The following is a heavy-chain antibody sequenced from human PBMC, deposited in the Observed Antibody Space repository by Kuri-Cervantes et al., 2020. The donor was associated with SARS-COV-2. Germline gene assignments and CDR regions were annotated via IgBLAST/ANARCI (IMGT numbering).Heavy chain of an antibody. CDR2: ISIKQGDT. V-gene: IGHV1-18*04. CDR1: CYTFTSYG. J-gene: IGHJ6*02. D-gene: IGHD2-21*02. Sequence: ASVKVSCKTSCYTFTSYGISWVRQAPGQGLEWMGWISIKQGDTNYAQKFQGRVTMTTDTSTSTAYMELRSLRSDDTAVYYCARVCGGDCADNYYYYYGMDVWGQGTTVTVSS. CDR3: ARVCGGDCADNYYYYYGMDV.